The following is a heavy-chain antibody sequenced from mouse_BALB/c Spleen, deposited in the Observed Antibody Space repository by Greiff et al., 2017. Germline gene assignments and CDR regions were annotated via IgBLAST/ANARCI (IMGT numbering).Heavy chain of an antibody. CDR1: GFNIKDTY. Sequence: EVKLLESGAELVKPGASVKLSCTASGFNIKDTYMHWVKQRPEQGLEWIGRIDPANGNTKYDPKFQGKATITADTSSNTAYLQLSSLTSEDTAVYYCARSNYPWFAYWGQGTLVTVSA. J-gene: IGHJ3*01. CDR3: ARSNYPWFAY. D-gene: IGHD2-5*01. CDR2: IDPANGNT. V-gene: IGHV14-3*02.